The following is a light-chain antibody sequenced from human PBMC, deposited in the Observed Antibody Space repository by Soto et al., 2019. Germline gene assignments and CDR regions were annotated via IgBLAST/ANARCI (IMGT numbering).Light chain of an antibody. CDR1: QIISTY. CDR2: AAS. CDR3: QESHNTPQT. V-gene: IGKV1-39*01. J-gene: IGKJ2*01. Sequence: DIPMTQSPSSLSAAVGDRVTITCRASQIISTYLNWYQQKPGKAPKLLLYAASSLQSGVPSRFSGSGSGTDFSLTISSLQPEDFATYYCQESHNTPQTFGQGTKLEIK.